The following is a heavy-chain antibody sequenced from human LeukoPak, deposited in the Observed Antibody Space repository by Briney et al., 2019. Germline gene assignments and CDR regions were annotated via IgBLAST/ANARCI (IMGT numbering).Heavy chain of an antibody. J-gene: IGHJ6*02. CDR2: INHSGST. CDR1: GGSFSGYY. D-gene: IGHD5-18*01. V-gene: IGHV4-34*01. Sequence: PSETLSLTCAVYGGSFSGYYWSWIRQPPGKGLEWIGEINHSGSTNYNPSLKSRVTISVDTSKNQFSLKLSSVTAADTAVYYCARGGRDTAMVSLSYYYYYGMDVWGQGTTVTVSS. CDR3: ARGGRDTAMVSLSYYYYYGMDV.